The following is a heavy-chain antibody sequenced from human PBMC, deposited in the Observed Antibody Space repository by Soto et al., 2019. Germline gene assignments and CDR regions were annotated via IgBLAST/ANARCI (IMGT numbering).Heavy chain of an antibody. CDR3: ARVVRLPYCSGGSCPYYFDY. V-gene: IGHV1-18*04. CDR1: GYTFTSYG. Sequence: ASVKVSCKASGYTFTSYGISWLRQEPGQGLEWMGWISAYNGNTNYAQKLQGRVTMTTGTSTSTAYMELRSLRSDDTAVYYCARVVRLPYCSGGSCPYYFDYWGQGTLVTVSS. D-gene: IGHD2-15*01. J-gene: IGHJ4*02. CDR2: ISAYNGNT.